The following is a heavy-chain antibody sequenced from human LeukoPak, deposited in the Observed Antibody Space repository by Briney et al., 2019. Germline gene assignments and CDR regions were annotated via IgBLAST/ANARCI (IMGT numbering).Heavy chain of an antibody. CDR1: GFTLSSYW. CDR3: ARDWLAGVPFDAFDP. V-gene: IGHV3-7*01. CDR2: IKEDGSEK. Sequence: GGSLRLSCAAFGFTLSSYWMSWVRQAPGKGLEWVANIKEDGSEKYYVDSVKGRFTISRDNAKNSLYLHMNSLTAEDTAMYYCARDWLAGVPFDAFDPWGQGTMVTVSS. D-gene: IGHD3-10*01. J-gene: IGHJ3*01.